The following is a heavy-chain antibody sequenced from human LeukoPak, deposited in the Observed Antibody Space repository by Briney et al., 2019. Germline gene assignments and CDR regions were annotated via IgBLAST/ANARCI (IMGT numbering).Heavy chain of an antibody. CDR2: IYYSGST. CDR1: GGSISSYY. CDR3: ARNGSGSLRVWYFDL. Sequence: PSETLSLTCTVSGGSISSYYWSWIRQPPGKGLEWIGYIYYSGSTNYNPSLKSRVTISIDTSKNQFSLKLSSVTAADTAVYYCARNGSGSLRVWYFDLWGRGTLVTVSS. V-gene: IGHV4-59*01. J-gene: IGHJ2*01. D-gene: IGHD3-10*01.